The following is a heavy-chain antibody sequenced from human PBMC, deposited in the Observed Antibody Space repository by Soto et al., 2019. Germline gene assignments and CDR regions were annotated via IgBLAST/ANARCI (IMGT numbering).Heavy chain of an antibody. CDR3: ARDRTTVLLIQQAPVGGNDYYYYGMDV. Sequence: ASVKVSCKASGYTFTGYYMHWVRQAPGQGLEWMGWINPNSGGTNYAQKFQGWVTMTRDTSISTAYMELSRLRSDDTAVYYCARDRTTVLLIQQAPVGGNDYYYYGMDVWGQGTTVTVSS. CDR1: GYTFTGYY. CDR2: INPNSGGT. D-gene: IGHD4-17*01. V-gene: IGHV1-2*04. J-gene: IGHJ6*02.